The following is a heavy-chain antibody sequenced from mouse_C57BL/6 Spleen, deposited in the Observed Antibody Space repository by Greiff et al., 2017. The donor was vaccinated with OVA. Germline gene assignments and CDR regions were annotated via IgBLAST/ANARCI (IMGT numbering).Heavy chain of an antibody. CDR3: ARNSGAY. CDR1: GYTFTSYW. CDR2: IDPSDSYT. D-gene: IGHD3-1*01. V-gene: IGHV1-50*01. J-gene: IGHJ3*01. Sequence: VKQSCKASGYTFTSYWMQWVKQRPGQGLEWIGEIDPSDSYTNYNQKFKGKATLTVDTSSSTAYMQLSSLTSEDSAVYYCARNSGAYWGQGTLVTVSA.